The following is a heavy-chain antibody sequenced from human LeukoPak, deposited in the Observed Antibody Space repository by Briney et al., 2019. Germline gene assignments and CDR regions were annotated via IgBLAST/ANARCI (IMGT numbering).Heavy chain of an antibody. V-gene: IGHV3-23*01. J-gene: IGHJ4*02. Sequence: GGSLRLSYAASGFTFSSYAMSWVRLAPGKGLEWVSAISGSGGSTHYADSVKGRFTISRDNSKNTLYLQMNSLRAEDTAVYYCAKYPSYGTYWFDYWGQGTLVTVSS. CDR2: ISGSGGST. D-gene: IGHD5-18*01. CDR3: AKYPSYGTYWFDY. CDR1: GFTFSSYA.